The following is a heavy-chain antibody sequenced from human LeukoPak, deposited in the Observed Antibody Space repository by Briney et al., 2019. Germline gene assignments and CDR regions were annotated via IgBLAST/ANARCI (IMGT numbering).Heavy chain of an antibody. CDR2: IYYSGST. V-gene: IGHV4-59*01. Sequence: SETLSLTCTVSGGSISSYYWSWIRQPPGKGLEWIGYIYYSGSTNYNPSLKSRVTISVDTSKNQFSLKLGSVTAADTAVYYCARGTVAITNFDYWGQGTLVTVSS. CDR3: ARGTVAITNFDY. J-gene: IGHJ4*02. CDR1: GGSISSYY. D-gene: IGHD1-20*01.